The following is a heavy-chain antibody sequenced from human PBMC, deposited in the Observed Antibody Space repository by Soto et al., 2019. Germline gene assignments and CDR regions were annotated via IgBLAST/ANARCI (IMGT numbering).Heavy chain of an antibody. CDR3: ARGRSEWLVNY. D-gene: IGHD6-19*01. CDR2: IMPIFGTA. Sequence: SVKVSCKASGGTFSSYAISWVRQAPGQGLEWMGGIMPIFGTANYAQTFQGRVTITADKFTSTAYMELSSLRSEDTAVYYCARGRSEWLVNYWGQGTLVTVSS. J-gene: IGHJ4*02. V-gene: IGHV1-69*06. CDR1: GGTFSSYA.